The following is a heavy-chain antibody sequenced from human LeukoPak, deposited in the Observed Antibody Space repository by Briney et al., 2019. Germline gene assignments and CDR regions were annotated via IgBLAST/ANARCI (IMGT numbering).Heavy chain of an antibody. D-gene: IGHD3-16*02. CDR1: GGSISSYY. J-gene: IGHJ5*02. Sequence: PSETLSLTCTVSGGSISSYYWSWIRQPPGKGLEWIGYIYYSGSTNYNPSLKSRVTISVDTSKNLFSLKLSSVTAADTAVYYCARNYDYVWGSYPPRGFDPWGQGTLVTVSS. CDR3: ARNYDYVWGSYPPRGFDP. V-gene: IGHV4-59*01. CDR2: IYYSGST.